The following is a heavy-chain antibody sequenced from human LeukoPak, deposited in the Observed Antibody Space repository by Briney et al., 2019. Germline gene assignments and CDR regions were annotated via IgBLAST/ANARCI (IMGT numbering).Heavy chain of an antibody. J-gene: IGHJ4*02. Sequence: ASVKVSCKASGYAFDYYGITWVRQAPGQGLEWMGIINPSGGTTSYAQKFQGRVTMTRDTSTSTVYMELSSLRSEDTAVYYCARSNYYDSSGHDYWGQGTLVTVSS. CDR3: ARSNYYDSSGHDY. V-gene: IGHV1-46*02. D-gene: IGHD3-22*01. CDR2: INPSGGTT. CDR1: GYAFDYYG.